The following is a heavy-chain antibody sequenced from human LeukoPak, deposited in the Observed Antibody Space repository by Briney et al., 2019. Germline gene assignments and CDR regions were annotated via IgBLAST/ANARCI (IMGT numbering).Heavy chain of an antibody. J-gene: IGHJ4*02. D-gene: IGHD3-22*01. Sequence: PSETLSFTCTVSGGSISSSNCYWGWIRQPPGKGLEWIGSIYYSGSTYYNPSLKSRVTISVDTSKNQFSLKLSSVTAADTAVYYCARIQKTYYYDSSGYYPPYYFDYWGQGTLVTVSS. V-gene: IGHV4-39*01. CDR1: GGSISSSNCY. CDR3: ARIQKTYYYDSSGYYPPYYFDY. CDR2: IYYSGST.